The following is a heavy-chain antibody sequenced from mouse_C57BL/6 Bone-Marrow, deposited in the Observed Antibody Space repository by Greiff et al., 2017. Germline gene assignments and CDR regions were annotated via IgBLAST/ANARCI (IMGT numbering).Heavy chain of an antibody. V-gene: IGHV14-4*01. D-gene: IGHD1-1*01. J-gene: IGHJ2*01. Sequence: LVESGAELVRPGASVKLSCTASGFNIKDDYMHWVKQRPEQGLEWIGWIDPENGDTEYASKFQGKATITADTSSNTAYLQLSSLTSEDTAVYYCTSITTVVGDYWGQGTTLTVSS. CDR1: GFNIKDDY. CDR2: IDPENGDT. CDR3: TSITTVVGDY.